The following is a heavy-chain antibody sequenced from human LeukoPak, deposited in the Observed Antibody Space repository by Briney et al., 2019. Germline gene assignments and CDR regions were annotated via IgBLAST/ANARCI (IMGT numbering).Heavy chain of an antibody. J-gene: IGHJ4*02. CDR2: IYYSGST. CDR3: AREMTTVTTSVRGGDYFDY. V-gene: IGHV4-59*11. Sequence: SETLSLTCTVSGGSISSHYWSWIRQPPGKGLEWIGYIYYSGSTNYNPSLKSRVTISVDTSKNQFSLKLSSVTAADTAVYYCAREMTTVTTSVRGGDYFDYWGQGTLVNVSS. D-gene: IGHD4-11*01. CDR1: GGSISSHY.